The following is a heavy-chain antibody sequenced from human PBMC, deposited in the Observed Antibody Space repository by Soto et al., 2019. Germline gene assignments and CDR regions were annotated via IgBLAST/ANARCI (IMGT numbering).Heavy chain of an antibody. CDR2: VNPSGGST. J-gene: IGHJ1*01. CDR3: AREENCSDGICYSEYFQR. D-gene: IGHD2-15*01. V-gene: IGHV1-46*01. CDR1: GYIFTAYS. Sequence: ASVKVSCKASGYIFTAYSMHWVRQAPGQGLEWMGVVNPSGGSTNYAQKFQGRITMTRDTSTSTVYMDLSSLTSEDTAVYYCAREENCSDGICYSEYFQRWGQGTLVTAPQ.